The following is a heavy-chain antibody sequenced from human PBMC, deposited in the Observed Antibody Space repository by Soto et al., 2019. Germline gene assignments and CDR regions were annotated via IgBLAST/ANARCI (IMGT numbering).Heavy chain of an antibody. D-gene: IGHD4-17*01. CDR3: AKSTLWRAVRTDFGY. V-gene: IGHV3-23*01. J-gene: IGHJ4*02. CDR2: ISGSGSST. CDR1: GFTFSSYA. Sequence: PGGSLRLSCAASGFTFSSYAMSWVRQDPGKGLEWVSSISGSGSSTYYADSVKGRFTISRDNSKNTLYLQMNGLRAEDTALYYCAKSTLWRAVRTDFGYWGQGTLVTVSS.